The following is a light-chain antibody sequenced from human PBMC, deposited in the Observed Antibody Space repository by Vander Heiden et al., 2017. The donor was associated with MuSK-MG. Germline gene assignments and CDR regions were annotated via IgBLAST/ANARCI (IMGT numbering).Light chain of an antibody. V-gene: IGKV3-11*01. CDR1: QSVSSY. Sequence: VLTQSPATLSLSPGESSTPSCSASQSVSSYLAWHQQKPGQAPRLLIYDASNRATGIPARFSGSGSGTDFTLTISSLEPEDFAVYYCQQRSNWPTFGQGTKLEIK. CDR3: QQRSNWPT. CDR2: DAS. J-gene: IGKJ2*01.